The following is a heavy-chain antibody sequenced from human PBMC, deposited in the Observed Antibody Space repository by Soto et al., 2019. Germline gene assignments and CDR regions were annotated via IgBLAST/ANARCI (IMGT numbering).Heavy chain of an antibody. CDR2: INSDGSST. CDR3: ARERIAAQNWFDP. CDR1: GFTFSSYW. D-gene: IGHD6-6*01. V-gene: IGHV3-74*01. Sequence: PGGSLRLSCAASGFTFSSYWMHWVRQAPGKGLVWVSRINSDGSSTSYADSVKGRFTISRDNAKNTLYLQMNSLRAEDTAVYYCARERIAAQNWFDPWGQGTLVTVSS. J-gene: IGHJ5*02.